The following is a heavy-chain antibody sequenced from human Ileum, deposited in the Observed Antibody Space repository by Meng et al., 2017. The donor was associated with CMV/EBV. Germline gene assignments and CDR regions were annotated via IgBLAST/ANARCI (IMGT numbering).Heavy chain of an antibody. CDR1: YSFSNFS. CDR3: ARATYTSSWSEAGFEY. V-gene: IGHV1-46*01. CDR2: INPAGGST. Sequence: YSFSNFSMHWVRQAPGQRPEWMGIINPAGGSTSYAQKFHGRVAVTTDTSTATVYLTLSDLQSVDTAIYYCARATYTSSWSEAGFEYWGQGTLVTVSS. D-gene: IGHD6-13*01. J-gene: IGHJ4*02.